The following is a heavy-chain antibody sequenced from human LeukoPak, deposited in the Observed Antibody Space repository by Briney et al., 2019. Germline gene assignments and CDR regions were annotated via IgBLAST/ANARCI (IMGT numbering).Heavy chain of an antibody. Sequence: SETLSLTCTVSGGSISSSSYYRGWIRQPPGKGLEWIGSIYYSGSTYYNPSLRSRVTISVDTSKNQFSLKLSSVTAADTAVYYCARLDIVATIFDYRGQGTLVTVSS. CDR2: IYYSGST. CDR3: ARLDIVATIFDY. J-gene: IGHJ4*02. V-gene: IGHV4-39*01. D-gene: IGHD5-12*01. CDR1: GGSISSSSYY.